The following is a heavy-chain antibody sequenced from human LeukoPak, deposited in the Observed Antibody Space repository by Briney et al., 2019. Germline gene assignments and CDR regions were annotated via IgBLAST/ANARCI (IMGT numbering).Heavy chain of an antibody. CDR2: IKSKTDGGTT. CDR1: GFTFSNAW. D-gene: IGHD3-9*01. V-gene: IGHV3-15*01. CDR3: TTDIFTYYDILTGDDAFDI. Sequence: GGSLRLSCAASGFTFSNAWMSWVRQAPGKGLEWVGRIKSKTDGGTTDYAAPVKGRFTISRDDSKNTLYLQMNSLKTEDTAVYYCTTDIFTYYDILTGDDAFDIWGQGTMVTVSS. J-gene: IGHJ3*02.